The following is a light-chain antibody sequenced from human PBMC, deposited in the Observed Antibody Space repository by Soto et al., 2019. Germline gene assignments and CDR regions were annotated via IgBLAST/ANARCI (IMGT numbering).Light chain of an antibody. CDR1: QSISNY. J-gene: IGKJ1*01. V-gene: IGKV1-39*01. CDR3: QQSYSTPRT. Sequence: DIQMTQSPSSLSASVGDGVTITCRASQSISNYLNWYQQKPGKAPKLLMYAASSLQSGVPSRFGGSGSGTDFTLTISSLQPEEFATYYCQQSYSTPRTFGQGTKVEIK. CDR2: AAS.